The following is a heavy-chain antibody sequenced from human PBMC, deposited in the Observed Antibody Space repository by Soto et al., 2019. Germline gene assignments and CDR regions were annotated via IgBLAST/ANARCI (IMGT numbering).Heavy chain of an antibody. CDR2: INAGNGNT. D-gene: IGHD3-16*01. J-gene: IGHJ5*02. CDR1: GYTFTSYA. V-gene: IGHV1-3*01. Sequence: ASVKVSCKASGYTFTSYAMHWVRRAPGQRLEWMGWINAGNGNTKYSQKFQGRVTITRDTSASTAYMELSSLRSEDTAVYYCARFWGGQQNWFDPWGQGTLVTVSS. CDR3: ARFWGGQQNWFDP.